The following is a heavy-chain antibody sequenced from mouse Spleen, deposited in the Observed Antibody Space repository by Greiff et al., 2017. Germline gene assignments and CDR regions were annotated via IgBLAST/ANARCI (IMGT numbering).Heavy chain of an antibody. CDR2: IYPRSGNT. J-gene: IGHJ1*01. Sequence: QVQLQQSGAELARPGASVKLSCKASGYTFTSYGISWVKQRTGQGLEWIGEIYPRSGNTYYNEKFKGKATLTADKSSSTAYMELRSLTSEDSAVYFCARDGNYLYWYFDVWGAGTTVTVSS. D-gene: IGHD2-1*01. V-gene: IGHV1-81*01. CDR1: GYTFTSYG. CDR3: ARDGNYLYWYFDV.